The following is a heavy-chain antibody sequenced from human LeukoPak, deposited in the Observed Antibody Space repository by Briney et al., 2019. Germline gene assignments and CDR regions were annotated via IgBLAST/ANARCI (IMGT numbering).Heavy chain of an antibody. CDR2: IYYTGST. J-gene: IGHJ5*01. Sequence: SETLSLTCTVSGGSISGYYLSWIRQPPGKGLEWIGYIYYTGSTNYNPSLKSRVTISVDTSKNQFSLTLTSVTAADTAIYYCARDERGGWFEYWGQGTLVTVSA. CDR1: GGSISGYY. V-gene: IGHV4-59*12. CDR3: ARDERGGWFEY.